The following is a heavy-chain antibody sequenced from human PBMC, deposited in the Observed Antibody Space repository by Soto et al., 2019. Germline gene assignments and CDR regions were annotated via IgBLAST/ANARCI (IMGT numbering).Heavy chain of an antibody. D-gene: IGHD1-26*01. V-gene: IGHV3-30*18. CDR2: ISGDGDKR. J-gene: IGHJ4*02. CDR1: GFTFSNYG. CDR3: AKARVRIVGANSFDY. Sequence: PVGSLRLSCVGSGFTFSNYGMHWVRQPPGKGLEWVALISGDGDKRYYADSVRGRLIISRDNSKDTLYLQMNSLGPDDTAVYFCAKARVRIVGANSFDYWGQGTPVTVSS.